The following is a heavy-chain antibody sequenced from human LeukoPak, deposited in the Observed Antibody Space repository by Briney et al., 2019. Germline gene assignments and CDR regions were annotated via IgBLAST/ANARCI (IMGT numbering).Heavy chain of an antibody. CDR2: IYTSGST. D-gene: IGHD5-18*01. J-gene: IGHJ4*02. V-gene: IGHV4-61*02. CDR3: ARSVDTAMVTSGGYFDY. Sequence: SETLSLTCTASGGSISSGSYYWSWIRQPDGQGLEWIGRIYTSGSTNYNPSLRSRVTISVDTSKNQFSLKLSSVTAADTAVYYCARSVDTAMVTSGGYFDYWGQGTLVTVSS. CDR1: GGSISSGSYY.